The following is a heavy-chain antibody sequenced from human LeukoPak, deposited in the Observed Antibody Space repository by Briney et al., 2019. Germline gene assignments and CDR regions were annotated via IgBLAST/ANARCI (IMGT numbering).Heavy chain of an antibody. CDR2: ISAYNGNT. Sequence: GASVKVSCTTSGYTFTNYDITWVRQAPGQGLEWMGWISAYNGNTNYAQNLQGRVTMTTDTSTSTAYMELRSLRSDDTAVFYCARGGYVLDYWGQGTLVTVSS. CDR1: GYTFTNYD. CDR3: ARGGYVLDY. J-gene: IGHJ4*02. D-gene: IGHD6-25*01. V-gene: IGHV1-18*01.